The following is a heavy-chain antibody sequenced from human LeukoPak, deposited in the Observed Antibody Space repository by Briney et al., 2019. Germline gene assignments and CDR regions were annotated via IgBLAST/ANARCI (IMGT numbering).Heavy chain of an antibody. J-gene: IGHJ4*02. CDR1: GGSFSGYY. CDR3: ASSSGWYGTQLGY. CDR2: INHSGST. Sequence: PSETLSLTCAVYGGSFSGYYWSWIRQPPGKGLEWIGKINHSGSTNYNPSLKSRVTISVDTSKNKFSLKLSSVTAADTAVYYCASSSGWYGTQLGYWGQGTLVTVSS. V-gene: IGHV4-34*01. D-gene: IGHD6-19*01.